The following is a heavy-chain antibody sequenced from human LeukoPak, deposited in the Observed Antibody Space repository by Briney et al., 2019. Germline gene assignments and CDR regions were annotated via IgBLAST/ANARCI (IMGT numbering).Heavy chain of an antibody. D-gene: IGHD6-19*01. V-gene: IGHV4-59*01. CDR3: ARSSGWYHYYGMDV. CDR1: GGSISSYY. J-gene: IGHJ6*02. Sequence: SETLSLTCTVSGGSISSYYWSWIRQPPGKGLEWIGYIYYSGSTNYSPSLKSRVTISVDTSKNQFSLKLSSVTAADTAVYYCARSSGWYHYYGMDVWGQGTTVTVSS. CDR2: IYYSGST.